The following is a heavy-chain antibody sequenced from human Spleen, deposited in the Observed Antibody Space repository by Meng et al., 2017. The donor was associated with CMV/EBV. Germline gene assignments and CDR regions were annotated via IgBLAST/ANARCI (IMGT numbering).Heavy chain of an antibody. CDR3: ARGPSCSSTSCYGVGDY. V-gene: IGHV1-69*05. Sequence: TFSSYAISWVGQAPGQGLEWMGGIIPIFGTANYAQKFQGRVTITTDESTSTAYMELSSLRSEDTAVYYCARGPSCSSTSCYGVGDYWGQGTLVTVSS. CDR2: IIPIFGTA. CDR1: TFSSYA. D-gene: IGHD2-2*01. J-gene: IGHJ4*02.